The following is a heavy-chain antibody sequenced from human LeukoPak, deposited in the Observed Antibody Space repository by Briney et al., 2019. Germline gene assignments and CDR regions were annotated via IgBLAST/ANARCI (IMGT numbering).Heavy chain of an antibody. Sequence: GASVKVSCKASGYTFTSYDVNWVRQATGQGLEWMGWINPNSGGTNYAQKFQGRVTMTRDTSISTAYMELSRLRSDDTAVYYCARSTSLWFGEPKLDYWGQGTLVTVSS. CDR2: INPNSGGT. V-gene: IGHV1-2*02. D-gene: IGHD3-10*01. CDR3: ARSTSLWFGEPKLDY. CDR1: GYTFTSYD. J-gene: IGHJ4*02.